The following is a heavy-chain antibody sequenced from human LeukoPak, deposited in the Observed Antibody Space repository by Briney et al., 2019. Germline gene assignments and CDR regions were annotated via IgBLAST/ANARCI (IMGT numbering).Heavy chain of an antibody. D-gene: IGHD2-2*01. CDR3: ARDDAVPAAQYYYYYGMDV. CDR2: IIPILGIA. J-gene: IGHJ6*02. Sequence: ASVKVSCKASGYTFTGYRVHWVRQAPGQGLEWMGRIIPILGIANYAQKFQGRVTITADKSTSTAYMELSSLRSEDTAVYYCARDDAVPAAQYYYYYGMDVWGQGTTVTVSS. CDR1: GYTFTGYR. V-gene: IGHV1-69*04.